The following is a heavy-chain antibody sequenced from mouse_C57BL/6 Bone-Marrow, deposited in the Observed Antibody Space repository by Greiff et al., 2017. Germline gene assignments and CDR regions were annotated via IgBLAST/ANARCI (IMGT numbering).Heavy chain of an antibody. CDR1: GFSLTSYA. CDR3: ARELSPMNAKDVMDY. CDR2: IWTGGST. Sequence: VQLVESGPGLVAPSQSLSITCTVSGFSLTSYAVHWVRQPPGKGLEWLGVIWTGGSTNYNSAHKSILSISKDNSKSQVFLKMNSLQTNDTAMYYCARELSPMNAKDVMDYWGRGTAVTVSS. V-gene: IGHV2-9*02. J-gene: IGHJ4*01.